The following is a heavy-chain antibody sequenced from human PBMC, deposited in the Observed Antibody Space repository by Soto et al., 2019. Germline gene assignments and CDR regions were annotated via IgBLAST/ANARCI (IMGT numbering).Heavy chain of an antibody. CDR2: INHSGST. CDR3: ARIALQRIAAAGISDY. D-gene: IGHD6-13*01. CDR1: GGSFSGYY. V-gene: IGHV4-34*01. Sequence: QVQLQQWGAGLLKPSETLSLTCAVYGGSFSGYYWSWIRQPPGKGLEWIGEINHSGSTNYNPSLKSRVTISVDTSKNQFSLKLSSVTAADTAVYYCARIALQRIAAAGISDYWGQGTLVTVSS. J-gene: IGHJ4*02.